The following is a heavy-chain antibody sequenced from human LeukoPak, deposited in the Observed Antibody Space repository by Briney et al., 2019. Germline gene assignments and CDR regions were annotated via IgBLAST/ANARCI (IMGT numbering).Heavy chain of an antibody. V-gene: IGHV1-69*05. J-gene: IGHJ4*02. D-gene: IGHD3-3*01. CDR2: IIPIFGTA. CDR3: ARGLRFLEWFAQTD. Sequence: SVKVSCKASGGTFSSYAISWVRQAPGQGLEWMGGIIPIFGTANYAQKFQGRVTITTDESTSTAYMELSSLRSEDTAVYYCARGLRFLEWFAQTDWGQGTLVTASS. CDR1: GGTFSSYA.